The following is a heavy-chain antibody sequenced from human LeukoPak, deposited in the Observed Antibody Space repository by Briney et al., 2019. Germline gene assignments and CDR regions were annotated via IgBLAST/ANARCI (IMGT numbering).Heavy chain of an antibody. CDR3: ARVLYDGSYYMDV. V-gene: IGHV4-38-2*02. J-gene: IGHJ6*03. D-gene: IGHD3-16*01. CDR1: GYSISSGYY. Sequence: PSETLSLTCTVSGYSISSGYYWGWIRQPPGQGLEWIGSIYHSGSTYYNPSLKSRVTISVDTSKNQFSLKLSSVTAADTAVYYCARVLYDGSYYMDVWGKGTTVTVSS. CDR2: IYHSGST.